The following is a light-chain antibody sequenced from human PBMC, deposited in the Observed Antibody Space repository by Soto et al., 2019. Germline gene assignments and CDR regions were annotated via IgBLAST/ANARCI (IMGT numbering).Light chain of an antibody. CDR3: NSYTSSSSYV. Sequence: SVLTQPASVSGSPGQSVTISCTLTSSDIGSYNRVSWYQQPPGKAPKLIIYEVNNRPSGVSNRFSGSKSGNTASLTISGLQAEDEADYYCNSYTSSSSYVFGTGTKVTVL. CDR1: SSDIGSYNR. V-gene: IGLV2-18*02. CDR2: EVN. J-gene: IGLJ1*01.